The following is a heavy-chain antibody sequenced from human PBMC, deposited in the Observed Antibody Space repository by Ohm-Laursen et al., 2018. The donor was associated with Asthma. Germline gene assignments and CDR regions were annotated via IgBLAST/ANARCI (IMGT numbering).Heavy chain of an antibody. Sequence: SVKVSCKASGGTFSSYAISWVRQAPGQRLEWMGWINAGNGNTKYSQKFQGRVTITRDTSASTAYMELSSLRSEDTAVYYCAATYCSGGSCLGRWGQGTLVTVSS. J-gene: IGHJ4*02. CDR2: INAGNGNT. D-gene: IGHD2-15*01. CDR1: GGTFSSYA. V-gene: IGHV1-3*01. CDR3: AATYCSGGSCLGR.